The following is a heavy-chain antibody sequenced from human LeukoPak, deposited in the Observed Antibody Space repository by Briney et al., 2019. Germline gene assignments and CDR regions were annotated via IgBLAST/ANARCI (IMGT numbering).Heavy chain of an antibody. CDR3: AKVDPVGAISSGHFDF. D-gene: IGHD1-26*01. J-gene: IGHJ4*02. Sequence: PGGSLRLSCAASGFTFSDYYMNWIRQAPGKGLEWVSYISSSGRTIYYADSVKGRFTISRDNAKNSLYLQMNSLRAEDTAVYYCAKVDPVGAISSGHFDFWGQGTLVTVSS. CDR1: GFTFSDYY. V-gene: IGHV3-11*01. CDR2: ISSSGRTI.